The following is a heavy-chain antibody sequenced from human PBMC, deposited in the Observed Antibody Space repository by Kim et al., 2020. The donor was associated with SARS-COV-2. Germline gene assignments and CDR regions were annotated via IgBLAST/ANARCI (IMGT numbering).Heavy chain of an antibody. V-gene: IGHV3-21*06. CDR2: ISTGGTYI. Sequence: GGSLRLSCAASGFTFSTYDMNWVRQAPGKGLEWLSSISTGGTYIYYANSMKDRFTISRDNAKNSLYLEMDSLRPEDTAVYYCARVRGTNLEYYLDYWGQGTLVTVSS. CDR3: ARVRGTNLEYYLDY. CDR1: GFTFSTYD. D-gene: IGHD2-8*01. J-gene: IGHJ4*02.